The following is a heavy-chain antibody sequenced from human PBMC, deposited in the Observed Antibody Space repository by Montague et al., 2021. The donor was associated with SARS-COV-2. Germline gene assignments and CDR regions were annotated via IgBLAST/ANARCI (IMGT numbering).Heavy chain of an antibody. CDR2: IKQDGSEK. J-gene: IGHJ6*02. D-gene: IGHD6-13*01. Sequence: SLRLSCAASGFTFSSYWMSWVRQALGKGLEWVANIKQDGSEKYHVDSVKGRFTISRDNAKNSLYLQMNSLRAEDTAVYYCARMGSSWYVRYHYYYGMDVWGQGTTVTVSS. V-gene: IGHV3-7*01. CDR3: ARMGSSWYVRYHYYYGMDV. CDR1: GFTFSSYW.